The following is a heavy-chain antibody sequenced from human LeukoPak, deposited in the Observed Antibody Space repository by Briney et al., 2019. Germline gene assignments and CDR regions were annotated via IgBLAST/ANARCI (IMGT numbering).Heavy chain of an antibody. CDR3: AHSLYGSGSHYYFDY. J-gene: IGHJ4*02. D-gene: IGHD3-10*01. CDR2: IYWYDDK. V-gene: IGHV2-5*01. CDR1: GFYLGTIGVG. Sequence: SGPTLINPTPTLTLTFTFSGFYLGTIGVGVGWIRQPLGTALEWLTTIYWYDDKRYSTSLKSRLTITTATTRNQVVLIMANMDPVDTATYYYAHSLYGSGSHYYFDYWGQGTLVAGSS.